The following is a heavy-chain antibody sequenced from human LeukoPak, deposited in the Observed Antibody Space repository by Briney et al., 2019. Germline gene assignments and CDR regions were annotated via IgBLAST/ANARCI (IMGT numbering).Heavy chain of an antibody. V-gene: IGHV4-34*01. Sequence: SETLSLTCAVYGGSFSGYYWSWIRQPPGKGLEWIGEINHSGSTNYNPSLKSRVTISVDTSKNQFSLKLSSVTAADTAVYYCARAKANFWSGYLFDYWGQGTLVTVSS. CDR2: INHSGST. J-gene: IGHJ4*02. D-gene: IGHD3-3*01. CDR3: ARAKANFWSGYLFDY. CDR1: GGSFSGYY.